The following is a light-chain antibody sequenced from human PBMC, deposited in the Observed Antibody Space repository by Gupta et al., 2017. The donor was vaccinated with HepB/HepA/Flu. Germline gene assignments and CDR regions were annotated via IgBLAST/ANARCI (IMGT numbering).Light chain of an antibody. CDR2: DVI. Sequence: QSALTQPRSVSGSPGQSVALSCTGTSSDVGAYNYVSWYQHHPGKAPKRRRYDVIKRPSGVPDRFSACKSGNTASLTISGLQDEDEADEYCASFAGDYKGVFGGGTKLTVL. J-gene: IGLJ3*02. CDR1: SSDVGAYNY. CDR3: ASFAGDYKGV. V-gene: IGLV2-11*01.